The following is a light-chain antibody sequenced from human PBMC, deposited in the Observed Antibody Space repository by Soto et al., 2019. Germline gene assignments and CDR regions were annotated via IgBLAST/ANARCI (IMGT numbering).Light chain of an antibody. V-gene: IGKV3-20*01. CDR1: QSLSSGY. J-gene: IGKJ5*01. CDR2: GAS. Sequence: EIVLTQSPGTLSLSPGERATLSCRASQSLSSGYLAWYQQKPGQAPRVLIYGASSRATGIPDRFSGSGSGTGFTLTISRLEPEDFAVYYCQQYGSSPIMFGQGTRLEIK. CDR3: QQYGSSPIM.